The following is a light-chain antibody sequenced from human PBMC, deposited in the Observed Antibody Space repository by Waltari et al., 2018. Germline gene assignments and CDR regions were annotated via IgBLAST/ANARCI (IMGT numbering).Light chain of an antibody. J-gene: IGLJ1*01. V-gene: IGLV2-14*01. CDR2: EVS. CDR1: SSDVGGYNY. Sequence: QSALTQPASVSGSPGQSITISCTGTSSDVGGYNYVSWYQQHPGKAPKLIIYEVSKRPSGVSNRFAGSRSGNTASLTISGLQAEDEADYYCSSYTSSSYVVETGTKVTVL. CDR3: SSYTSSSYV.